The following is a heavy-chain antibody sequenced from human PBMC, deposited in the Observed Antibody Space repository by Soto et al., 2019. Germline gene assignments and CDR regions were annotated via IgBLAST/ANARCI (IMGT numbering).Heavy chain of an antibody. CDR3: TRHPQLVPTYFDY. V-gene: IGHV3-49*04. CDR2: IRSKAYGGTT. J-gene: IGHJ4*02. Sequence: PGGSLSLPCTASGFTFGGYAMSWARQAPGKGLEWVGFIRSKAYGGTTEYAASVKGRFTISRDDSKSIAYLQMNSLKTEDTAVYYCTRHPQLVPTYFDYWGQGTLVTVSS. D-gene: IGHD6-13*01. CDR1: GFTFGGYA.